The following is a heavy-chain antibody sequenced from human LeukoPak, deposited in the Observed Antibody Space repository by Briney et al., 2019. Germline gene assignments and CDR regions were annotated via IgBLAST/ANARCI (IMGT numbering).Heavy chain of an antibody. CDR1: GYTLTELS. V-gene: IGHV1-24*01. J-gene: IGHJ4*02. D-gene: IGHD5-12*01. CDR3: ATGVVDIVATTFDY. CDR2: FDPEDGET. Sequence: ASVKVSCNVSGYTLTELSMHWVRQAPGKGLEWMGGFDPEDGETIYAQKFQGRVTMTEDTSTDTAYMELSSLRSEDTAVYYCATGVVDIVATTFDYWGQGTLVTVSS.